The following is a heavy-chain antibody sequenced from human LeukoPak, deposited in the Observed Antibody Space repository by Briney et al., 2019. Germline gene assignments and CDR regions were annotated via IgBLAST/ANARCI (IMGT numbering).Heavy chain of an antibody. V-gene: IGHV1-69*13. CDR1: GGTFSSYA. Sequence: SVKVSCKASGGTFSSYAISWVRQAPGQGLEWMGGIIPIFGTANYAQKFQGRVTITADESTSTAYMELSSLRSEDTAVYYCSHTYYGSGSYFQGGYWGQGTLVTVSS. J-gene: IGHJ4*02. CDR3: SHTYYGSGSYFQGGY. CDR2: IIPIFGTA. D-gene: IGHD3-10*01.